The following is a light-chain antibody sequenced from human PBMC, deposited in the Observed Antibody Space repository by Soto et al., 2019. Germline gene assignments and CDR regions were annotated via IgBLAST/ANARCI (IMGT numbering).Light chain of an antibody. J-gene: IGLJ2*01. CDR2: EVT. CDR1: SSDVGGHNY. Sequence: QSALTQPASVSGSPGQSITISCTGTSSDVGGHNYVSWYQQYPGKAPKVMIYEVTNRPSGVSNRFSGSKSGNTASLTISGLQAEDEADYYCSSCTSSNTLVFGGGTKLTV. CDR3: SSCTSSNTLV. V-gene: IGLV2-14*01.